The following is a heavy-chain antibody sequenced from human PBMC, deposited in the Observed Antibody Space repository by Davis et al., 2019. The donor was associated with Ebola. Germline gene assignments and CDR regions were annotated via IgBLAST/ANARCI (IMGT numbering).Heavy chain of an antibody. Sequence: SCKASGFTFSSYAMSWVRQAPGKGLEWVSAISGSGGTTYYADSVKGRFTISRDNSKNTLYLQMNSLRAEDTAVYYCARDYGDYYYGMDVWGQGTTVTVSS. J-gene: IGHJ6*02. V-gene: IGHV3-23*01. CDR2: ISGSGGTT. CDR3: ARDYGDYYYGMDV. CDR1: GFTFSSYA. D-gene: IGHD4-17*01.